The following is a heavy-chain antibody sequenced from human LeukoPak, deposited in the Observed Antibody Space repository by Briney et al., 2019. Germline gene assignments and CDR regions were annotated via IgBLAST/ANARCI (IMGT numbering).Heavy chain of an antibody. J-gene: IGHJ5*02. V-gene: IGHV6-1*01. D-gene: IGHD3-10*01. CDR3: ARGGYYGLGNDFRFDP. Sequence: SQTLSLTCDISGDSVSSNSAAWNWIRQSPSRGLEWLGRTYYRSKWYNDYAVSLKSRITINPDTSKNQFSLQLKSVTPEDTAVYYCARGGYYGLGNDFRFDPWGQGTLVTVSS. CDR1: GDSVSSNSAA. CDR2: TYYRSKWYN.